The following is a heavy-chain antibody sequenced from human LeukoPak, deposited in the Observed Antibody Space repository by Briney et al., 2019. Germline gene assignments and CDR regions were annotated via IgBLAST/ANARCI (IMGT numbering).Heavy chain of an antibody. Sequence: GGSLRLSCAASGFTFSSYSMNWVRQAPGKGLEWVSFISSSSSTIYYADSVKGRFTISRDNAKNSLYLQMNSLRAEDMAVYYCARDRGGSYSAIDYWGQGTLVTVSS. V-gene: IGHV3-48*04. CDR2: ISSSSSTI. CDR3: ARDRGGSYSAIDY. D-gene: IGHD1-26*01. J-gene: IGHJ4*02. CDR1: GFTFSSYS.